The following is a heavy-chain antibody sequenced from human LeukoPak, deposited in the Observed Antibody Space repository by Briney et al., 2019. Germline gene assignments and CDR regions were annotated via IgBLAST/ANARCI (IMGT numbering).Heavy chain of an antibody. CDR3: AKVLHLLFDY. V-gene: IGHV3-23*01. D-gene: IGHD1-26*01. CDR1: GFTFSSHA. CDR2: ISGSGGTQ. Sequence: GGSLRLSCAASGFTFSSHAMTWVRQAPGKGLEWVSAISGSGGTQYYADSVKGRFTVSRDNSKNTLYLQMNSLRAEDTAVYYCAKVLHLLFDYWGQGTLVTVSS. J-gene: IGHJ4*02.